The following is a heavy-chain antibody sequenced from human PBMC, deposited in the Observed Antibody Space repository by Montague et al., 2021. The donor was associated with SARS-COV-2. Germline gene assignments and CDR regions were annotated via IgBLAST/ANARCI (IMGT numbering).Heavy chain of an antibody. CDR1: GFTYSKYG. D-gene: IGHD7-27*01. V-gene: IGHV3-33*01. J-gene: IGHJ4*02. CDR2: IWNDGSKK. Sequence: SLRLSCAASGFTYSKYGVHWVRQAPGKGLEWVASIWNDGSKKYHADSVKGRFTISRDNSNNMLYLQMDSLRAEDAAVYYCVGDPGDPDTFDYWGQGTQVTGSS. CDR3: VGDPGDPDTFDY.